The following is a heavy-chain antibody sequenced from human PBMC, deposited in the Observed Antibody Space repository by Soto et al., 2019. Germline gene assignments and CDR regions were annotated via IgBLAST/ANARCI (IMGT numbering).Heavy chain of an antibody. CDR1: GFTFSSYA. V-gene: IGHV3-23*01. CDR2: ISGSGGST. Sequence: QPGGSLRLSCAASGFTFSSYAMSWVRQAPGKGLEWVSAISGSGGSTYYADSVKGRFTISRDNSKNTLYLQMNSLRAEDTAVYYSAKDVGHCSSTSCYVGYFDYWGQGTLVTVSS. J-gene: IGHJ4*02. CDR3: AKDVGHCSSTSCYVGYFDY. D-gene: IGHD2-2*01.